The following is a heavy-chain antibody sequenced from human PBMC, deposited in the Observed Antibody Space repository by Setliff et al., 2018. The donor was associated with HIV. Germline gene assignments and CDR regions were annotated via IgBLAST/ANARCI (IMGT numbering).Heavy chain of an antibody. CDR3: ATQTGFYNSHWYDY. CDR2: IKQDGSDM. Sequence: GGSLRLSCAASGFTFTSYAMNWVRRAPGRGLEWVANIKQDGSDMHYIESVKGRFTIFRDNAKNSVFLQMNSLRAEDTGVYYCATQTGFYNSHWYDYWGQGTMVTVS. CDR1: GFTFTSYA. V-gene: IGHV3-7*01. D-gene: IGHD6-13*01. J-gene: IGHJ4*02.